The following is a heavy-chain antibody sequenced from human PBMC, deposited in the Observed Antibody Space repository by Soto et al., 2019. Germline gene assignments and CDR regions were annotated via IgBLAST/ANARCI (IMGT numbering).Heavy chain of an antibody. D-gene: IGHD3-3*01. Sequence: QVQLVESGGGVVQPGRSLRLSCAASGFTFSSYAMHWVRQAPGKGLEWVAVISYDGSNKYYADSVKGRFTISRDNSKNTLYLQMNSLRAEDTAVYYCARDPRDDFWSGYYIYYYGMDVWGQGTTVTVSS. CDR1: GFTFSSYA. V-gene: IGHV3-30-3*01. J-gene: IGHJ6*02. CDR3: ARDPRDDFWSGYYIYYYGMDV. CDR2: ISYDGSNK.